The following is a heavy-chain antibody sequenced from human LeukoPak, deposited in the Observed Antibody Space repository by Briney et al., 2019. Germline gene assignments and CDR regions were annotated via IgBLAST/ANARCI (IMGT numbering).Heavy chain of an antibody. D-gene: IGHD3-10*01. CDR3: ARGTYGSGSSHYGMDV. CDR2: IWYDGSNK. CDR1: GFTFSSYG. V-gene: IGHV3-33*08. J-gene: IGHJ6*02. Sequence: GRSLRLSCAASGFTFSSYGMHWVRQAPGKGLEWVAAIWYDGSNKYYADSVKGRFTISRDNSKNTLYLQMNSLRAEDTAVYYCARGTYGSGSSHYGMDVWGQGTTVTVSS.